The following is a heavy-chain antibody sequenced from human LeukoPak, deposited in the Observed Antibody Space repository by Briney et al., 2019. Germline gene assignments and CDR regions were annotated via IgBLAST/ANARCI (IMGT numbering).Heavy chain of an antibody. CDR3: AKGITMIVVQGAFDI. J-gene: IGHJ3*02. CDR1: GFTFDDYA. D-gene: IGHD3-22*01. CDR2: ISWNSGSI. Sequence: GGSLRLSCAASGFTFDDYAMHWVRQAPGKGLEWVSGISWNSGSIGYADSVKDRFTISRDNAKNSLYLQMNSLRAEDTALYYCAKGITMIVVQGAFDIWGQGTMVTVSS. V-gene: IGHV3-9*01.